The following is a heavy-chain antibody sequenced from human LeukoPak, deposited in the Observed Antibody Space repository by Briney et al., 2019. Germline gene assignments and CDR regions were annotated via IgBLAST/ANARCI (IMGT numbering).Heavy chain of an antibody. Sequence: GGSLRLSCAASGLTFSNYAMSWVRQAPGKGLEWVSAISGSGGSTYYADSVKGRFTISRDNSKNTLYLQMNSLRAEDTAVYYCAGAWDSSRIDYWGQGALVTVSS. V-gene: IGHV3-23*01. D-gene: IGHD6-13*01. CDR2: ISGSGGST. CDR1: GLTFSNYA. CDR3: AGAWDSSRIDY. J-gene: IGHJ4*02.